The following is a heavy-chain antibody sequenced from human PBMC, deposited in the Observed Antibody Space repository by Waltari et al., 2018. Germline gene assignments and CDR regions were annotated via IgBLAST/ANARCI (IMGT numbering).Heavy chain of an antibody. CDR1: GGSFSGYY. Sequence: QVQLQQWGAGLLKPSETLSLTCAVHGGSFSGYYWSWIRQPPGKGLEWIGEINHSGSTNYNPSLKSRVTISVDTSKNQFSLKLSSVTAADTAVYYCARGATVTDYYFDYWGQGTLVTVSS. CDR2: INHSGST. V-gene: IGHV4-34*01. CDR3: ARGATVTDYYFDY. J-gene: IGHJ4*02. D-gene: IGHD4-17*01.